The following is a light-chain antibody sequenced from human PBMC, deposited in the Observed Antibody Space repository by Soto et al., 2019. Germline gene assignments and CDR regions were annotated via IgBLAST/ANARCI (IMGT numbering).Light chain of an antibody. V-gene: IGKV1-39*01. CDR3: QQSYGTPWT. Sequence: DIQMTQSPSSLSASVGDRVTITCRASQSISSYLNWYQQKPGTAPKLLIYAASSLQSGVPSRFSGSGSGTDFTLTISSLQPEDFATYFCQQSYGTPWTFGQGTKVEIK. J-gene: IGKJ1*01. CDR2: AAS. CDR1: QSISSY.